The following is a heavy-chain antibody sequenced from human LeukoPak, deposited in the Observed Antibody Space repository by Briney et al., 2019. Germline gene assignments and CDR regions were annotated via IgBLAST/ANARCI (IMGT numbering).Heavy chain of an antibody. V-gene: IGHV4-39*01. CDR3: ARSHYYDSSGYVEGFDY. J-gene: IGHJ4*02. Sequence: PSETLSLTCTVSGGSISSSSYYWGWIRQPPGKGLEWIGSIYYSGSTYYNPSLKSRVTISVDTSKNQFSLKLSSVTAADTAVYYCARSHYYDSSGYVEGFDYWGQGTLVTVSS. D-gene: IGHD3-22*01. CDR2: IYYSGST. CDR1: GGSISSSSYY.